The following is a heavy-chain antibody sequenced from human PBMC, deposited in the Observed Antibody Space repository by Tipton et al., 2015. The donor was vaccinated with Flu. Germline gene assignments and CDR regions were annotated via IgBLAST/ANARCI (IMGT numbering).Heavy chain of an antibody. V-gene: IGHV4-39*07. D-gene: IGHD4-11*01. J-gene: IGHJ5*02. CDR3: AGGTTASLRGGNWFDP. CDR2: IYYSGST. CDR1: GGSISSSSYY. Sequence: LRLSCTVSGGSISSSSYYWGWIRQPPGKGLEWIGSIYYSGSTYYNPSLKSRVTISVETSKNQFSLKLSSVTAADTAVYYCAGGTTASLRGGNWFDPLGQGTLVTVSS.